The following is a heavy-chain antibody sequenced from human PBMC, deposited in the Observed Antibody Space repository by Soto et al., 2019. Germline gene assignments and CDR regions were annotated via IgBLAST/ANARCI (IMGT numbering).Heavy chain of an antibody. Sequence: GGSLRLSCAASGFTVSSNYMSWVRQAPGKGLEWVSVIYSGGSTYYADSVKGRFTISRDNSKNTLYLQMNSLRAEDTAVYYCARVADCGGDCLSDYWGQGTLVTVSS. V-gene: IGHV3-53*01. CDR3: ARVADCGGDCLSDY. J-gene: IGHJ4*02. CDR1: GFTVSSNY. CDR2: IYSGGST. D-gene: IGHD2-21*02.